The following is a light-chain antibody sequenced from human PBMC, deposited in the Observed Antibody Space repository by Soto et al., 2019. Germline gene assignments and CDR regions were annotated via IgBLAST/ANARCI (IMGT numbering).Light chain of an antibody. J-gene: IGKJ5*01. CDR1: QNISSN. V-gene: IGKV3-15*01. CDR2: YAA. CDR3: QQHHRSSPIT. Sequence: EIVLTQSPATLSLSPGERATVSCRASQNISSNLACYQQKPGQPPTRLVSYAATRAANGPPRFSGSGSWTEFILTISSRQSEDFAVYYCQQHHRSSPITFGQGTRLEIK.